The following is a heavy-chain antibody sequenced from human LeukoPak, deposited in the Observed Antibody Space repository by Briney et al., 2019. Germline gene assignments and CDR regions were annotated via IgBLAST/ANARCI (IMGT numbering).Heavy chain of an antibody. V-gene: IGHV1-18*04. CDR2: ISAYNGNT. J-gene: IGHJ4*02. CDR3: ARGPFDY. CDR1: GYTFTGSY. Sequence: ASVKVSCKTSGYTFTGSYMHWVRQAPGQGLEWMGWISAYNGNTNYAQKLQGRVTMTTDTSTSTAYMELRSLRSDDTAVYYCARGPFDYWGQGTLVTVSS.